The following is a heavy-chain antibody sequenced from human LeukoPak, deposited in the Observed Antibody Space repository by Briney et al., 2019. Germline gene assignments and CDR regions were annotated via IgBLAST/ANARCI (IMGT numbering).Heavy chain of an antibody. CDR1: GFTFSNYA. CDR2: IFGSGGGDIT. V-gene: IGHV3-23*01. Sequence: GGSLRLSCAASGFTFSNYAMSWVRQAPGKGLEWVSTIFGSGGGDITYYADSVKGRFTISRDNAKSSPYLQMNSLRADDTAVYYCARDRGYGAHPSWFDHWGQGTQVTVSS. CDR3: ARDRGYGAHPSWFDH. J-gene: IGHJ5*02. D-gene: IGHD4/OR15-4a*01.